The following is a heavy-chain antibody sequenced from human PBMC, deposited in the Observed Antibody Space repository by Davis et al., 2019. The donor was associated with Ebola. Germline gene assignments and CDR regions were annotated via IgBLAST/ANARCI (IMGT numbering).Heavy chain of an antibody. Sequence: GSLRLSCAASGFTFSSYWMSWVRQAPGKGLEWVANIKQDGSEKYYVDSVKGRFTISRDNAKNSLYLQMNSLRAEDTAVYYCARDRSSSWYIPCYFDYWGQGTLVTVSS. V-gene: IGHV3-7*01. J-gene: IGHJ4*02. CDR2: IKQDGSEK. D-gene: IGHD6-13*01. CDR1: GFTFSSYW. CDR3: ARDRSSSWYIPCYFDY.